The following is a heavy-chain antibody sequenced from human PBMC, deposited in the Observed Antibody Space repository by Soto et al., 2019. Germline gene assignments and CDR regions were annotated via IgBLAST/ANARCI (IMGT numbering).Heavy chain of an antibody. V-gene: IGHV3-21*01. J-gene: IGHJ6*04. D-gene: IGHD3-9*01. Sequence: GGSLRLSCAASGFTFSWHTMHWVRQAPGKGLEWVSCINSRSTDISHADSVRGRITISRDNARNSLFLEMHSLTAEDTAVYYCARETITINYMDVWGKGTTVTVSS. CDR3: ARETITINYMDV. CDR2: INSRSTDI. CDR1: GFTFSWHT.